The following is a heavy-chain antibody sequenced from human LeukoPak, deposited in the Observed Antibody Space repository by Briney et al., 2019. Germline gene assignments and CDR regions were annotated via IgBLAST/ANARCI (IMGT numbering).Heavy chain of an antibody. CDR3: AKCLGDGGNYYFDY. CDR2: ISGSGVST. V-gene: IGHV3-23*01. Sequence: GASLRLSCAASGFTFSSYAMSWVRQAPGKGLEWVSAISGSGVSTYYADSVKGRFTISRDYSKNTLYLQMDSLRAEDTAVYYCAKCLGDGGNYYFDYWGQGTLVTVSS. CDR1: GFTFSSYA. J-gene: IGHJ4*02. D-gene: IGHD4-23*01.